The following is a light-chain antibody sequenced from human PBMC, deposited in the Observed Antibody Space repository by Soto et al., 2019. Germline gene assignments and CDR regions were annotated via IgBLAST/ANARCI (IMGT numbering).Light chain of an antibody. CDR3: QQLNSYVFA. CDR2: AAS. CDR1: QDVSRY. V-gene: IGKV1-9*01. J-gene: IGKJ3*01. Sequence: DIQLTQSPSFLSASVGDRVTITCRASQDVSRYLAWYQQKPGKAPNLLIYAASTLRSGVPSRFSGSGSEPEFTLTISSLQPEDFATYYCQQLNSYVFAFGPGTKVDIK.